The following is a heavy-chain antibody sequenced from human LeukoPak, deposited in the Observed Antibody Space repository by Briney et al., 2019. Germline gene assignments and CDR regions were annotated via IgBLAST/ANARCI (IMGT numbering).Heavy chain of an antibody. J-gene: IGHJ4*02. V-gene: IGHV3-30*04. CDR3: ARNYYDSSGYSQLFDY. D-gene: IGHD3-22*01. Sequence: GGSLRLSCAASGFTFSSYAMSWVRQAPGKGLEWVAVISYDGSNKYYADSVKGRFTISRDNSKNTLYLQMNSLRAEDTAVYYCARNYYDSSGYSQLFDYWGQGTLVTVSS. CDR1: GFTFSSYA. CDR2: ISYDGSNK.